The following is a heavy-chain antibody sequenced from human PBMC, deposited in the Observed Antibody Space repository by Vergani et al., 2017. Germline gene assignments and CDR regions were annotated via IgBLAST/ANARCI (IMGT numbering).Heavy chain of an antibody. CDR3: VKDAGSYENFFDS. J-gene: IGHJ4*02. Sequence: EVQLLESVGGSAQPGESLRLSCVASGFTFTAHGLNWVRQAPGKGLEWVSGISGQNFRTHYADSVKGRFTISRDDSKNTVYLQINSLRPEDTATYYCVKDAGSYENFFDSWGQGTLVTVSS. CDR2: ISGQNFRT. CDR1: GFTFTAHG. D-gene: IGHD1-26*01. V-gene: IGHV3-23*01.